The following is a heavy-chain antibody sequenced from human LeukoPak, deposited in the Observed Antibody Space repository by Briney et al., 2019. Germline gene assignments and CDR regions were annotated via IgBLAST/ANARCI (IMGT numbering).Heavy chain of an antibody. J-gene: IGHJ3*02. D-gene: IGHD4-11*01. CDR2: IKSKTDGGTT. CDR3: TTDGEYSNYGAEAFDI. CDR1: GFTFSNTW. V-gene: IGHV3-15*01. Sequence: GGSLRLSCAASGFTFSNTWMSWVRQAPGKGLEWVGRIKSKTDGGTTDYAAPVKGRFTISRDESKNTLYLQMNSLKTEDTAVYYCTTDGEYSNYGAEAFDIWGQGTMVTVSS.